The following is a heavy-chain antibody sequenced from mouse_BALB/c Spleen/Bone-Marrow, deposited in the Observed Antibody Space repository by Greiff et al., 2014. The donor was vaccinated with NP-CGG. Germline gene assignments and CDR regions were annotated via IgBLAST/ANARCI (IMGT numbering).Heavy chain of an antibody. V-gene: IGHV5-12-2*01. D-gene: IGHD2-14*01. CDR2: ISNGGDNT. Sequence: EAKLEESGGGLVQPGGSLKLSCAASGFTFSSYIMSWVRQTPEKRLEWVAYISNGGDNTYYPDTVKGRFIISRDNAKNTLCLQMSSLKSEDTAMYYCVRHRYDGYYFDYWGQGTTLTVSS. CDR3: VRHRYDGYYFDY. J-gene: IGHJ2*01. CDR1: GFTFSSYI.